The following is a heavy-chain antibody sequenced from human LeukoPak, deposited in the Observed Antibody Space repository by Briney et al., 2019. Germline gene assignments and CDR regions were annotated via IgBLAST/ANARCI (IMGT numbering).Heavy chain of an antibody. Sequence: ASVKVSCKASVYTFTGYYMHWVRQAPGQGLEWMGWINPNSGGTNYAQKFQGRVTMTRDTSISTAYMELSRLRSDDTAVYYCARDPDAYGDDGWFDPWGQGTLVTVSS. V-gene: IGHV1-2*02. CDR3: ARDPDAYGDDGWFDP. D-gene: IGHD4-17*01. CDR2: INPNSGGT. CDR1: VYTFTGYY. J-gene: IGHJ5*02.